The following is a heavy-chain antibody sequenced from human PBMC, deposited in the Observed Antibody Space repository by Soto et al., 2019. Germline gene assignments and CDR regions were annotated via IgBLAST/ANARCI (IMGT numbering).Heavy chain of an antibody. J-gene: IGHJ6*02. D-gene: IGHD3-10*01. CDR3: ATANGSGRGAGATPKNSYGIEG. CDR2: IYPGDSDT. CDR1: AYSFTSDS. Sequence: PGPSLKISSQGSAYSFTSDSHGWGRQIPGQGLECMGIIYPGDSDTRYSPSFQGQVTISADKSISTAYLQWSSLKASDTAMYYCATANGSGRGAGATPKNSYGIEGCCQGTTFSVAS. V-gene: IGHV5-51*01.